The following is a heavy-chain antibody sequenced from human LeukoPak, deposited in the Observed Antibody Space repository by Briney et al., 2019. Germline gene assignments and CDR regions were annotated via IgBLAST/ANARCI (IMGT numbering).Heavy chain of an antibody. D-gene: IGHD3-10*01. V-gene: IGHV3-23*01. CDR1: GFNFRSYA. J-gene: IGHJ4*02. CDR3: AKDITMVRGVIHFDY. CDR2: ISGSGGST. Sequence: PGGSLRLSCAASGFNFRSYAMTWVRQAPGKGLEWVSAISGSGGSTYYADSVKGRFTISRDNSKNTLYLQMNSLRAEDTAVYYCAKDITMVRGVIHFDYWGQGTLVTVSS.